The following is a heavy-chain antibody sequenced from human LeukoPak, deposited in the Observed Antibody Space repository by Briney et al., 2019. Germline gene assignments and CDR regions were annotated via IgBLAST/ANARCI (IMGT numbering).Heavy chain of an antibody. CDR2: ISGSGRTT. D-gene: IGHD1-26*01. CDR3: AKTHGILGATSNFDY. CDR1: RFTFSSYA. V-gene: IGHV3-23*01. Sequence: PGGSLRLSCAASRFTFSSYAMSWVRQAPGKGLEWVSAISGSGRTTYFADSVKGRFTISRDNSKNTLYLQMNSLRAEDTAVYSCAKTHGILGATSNFDYWGQGTLVTVSS. J-gene: IGHJ4*02.